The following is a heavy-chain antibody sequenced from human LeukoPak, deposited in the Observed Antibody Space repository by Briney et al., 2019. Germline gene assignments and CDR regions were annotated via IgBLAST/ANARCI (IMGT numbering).Heavy chain of an antibody. CDR1: GYTFTGYY. CDR2: INPNSGGT. J-gene: IGHJ4*02. CDR3: ARDKGRELRDIVVVPAARYYFDY. Sequence: GASVKVSCKASGYTFTGYYMHWVRQAPGQGLEWMGWINPNSGGTNYAQKFQGRVTMTRDTSISTVYMELSSLRSEDTAVYYCARDKGRELRDIVVVPAARYYFDYWGQGTLVTVSS. V-gene: IGHV1-2*02. D-gene: IGHD2-2*01.